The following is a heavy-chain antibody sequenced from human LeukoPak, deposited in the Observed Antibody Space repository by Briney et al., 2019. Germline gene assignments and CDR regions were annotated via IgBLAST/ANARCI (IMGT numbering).Heavy chain of an antibody. Sequence: GGSLRLSSAASEFTFSSYGMHWVRQAPGKGLEWVAFIRYDGSNKYYADSVKGRFTISRDNSQNTLYLQMNSLRAEDTAVYYCAKDGGVAAVAGTWDFDYWGQGTLVTVSS. CDR2: IRYDGSNK. CDR1: EFTFSSYG. J-gene: IGHJ4*02. V-gene: IGHV3-30*02. CDR3: AKDGGVAAVAGTWDFDY. D-gene: IGHD6-19*01.